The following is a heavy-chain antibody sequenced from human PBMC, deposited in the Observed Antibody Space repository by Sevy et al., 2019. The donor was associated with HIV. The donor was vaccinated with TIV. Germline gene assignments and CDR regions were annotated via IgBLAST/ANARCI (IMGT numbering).Heavy chain of an antibody. V-gene: IGHV3-53*01. CDR2: IYSGGST. Sequence: GGSLRLSCAASGFTVSSNYMSWVRQAPGKGLEWFSVIYSGGSTYYADSVKGRFTISRDNSKNTLYLQMNSLRAEDTAVYYCARARRSSLLWFGELFDYWGQGTLVTVSS. J-gene: IGHJ4*02. CDR1: GFTVSSNY. CDR3: ARARRSSLLWFGELFDY. D-gene: IGHD3-10*01.